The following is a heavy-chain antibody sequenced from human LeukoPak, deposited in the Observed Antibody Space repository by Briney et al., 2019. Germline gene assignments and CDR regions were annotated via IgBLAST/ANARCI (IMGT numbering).Heavy chain of an antibody. Sequence: KASETLSLTCTVSGGSISSYYWSWIRQPAGKGLEWIGRIYTSGSTNYNASLKSRVSMSVDTSKNQFSLKLSSMTAADTAVFYCARENSGSYREFDYWGQGTLVTVSS. V-gene: IGHV4-4*07. CDR2: IYTSGST. J-gene: IGHJ4*02. CDR3: ARENSGSYREFDY. CDR1: GGSISSYY. D-gene: IGHD1-26*01.